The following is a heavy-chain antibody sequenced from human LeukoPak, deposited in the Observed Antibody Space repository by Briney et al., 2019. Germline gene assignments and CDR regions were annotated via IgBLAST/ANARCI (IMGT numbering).Heavy chain of an antibody. CDR3: ARPPNYYDSSGYGH. D-gene: IGHD3-22*01. V-gene: IGHV3-48*04. CDR2: ISSSSSAI. CDR1: GFTFSTYS. Sequence: GGSLRLSCAASGFTFSTYSMNWVRQAPGKGLEWVSYISSSSSAIYYADSAKGRFTISRDNAKNSLYLQMYSLRAEDTAVYYCARPPNYYDSSGYGHWGQGTLVTVSS. J-gene: IGHJ4*02.